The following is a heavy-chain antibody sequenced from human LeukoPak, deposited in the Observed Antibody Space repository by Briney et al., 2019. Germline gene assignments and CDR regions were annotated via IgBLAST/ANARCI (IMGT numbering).Heavy chain of an antibody. D-gene: IGHD5-18*01. CDR2: ISWNSGSI. V-gene: IGHV3-9*01. Sequence: GGSLRLSCAASGFIFDDYAMHWVRQAPGKGLEWVSGISWNSGSIGYADSVKGRFTISRDNAKNSLYLQMNSLRAEDTALYYCVKIDTAMADYYYYGMDVWGQGTTVTVSS. CDR1: GFIFDDYA. CDR3: VKIDTAMADYYYYGMDV. J-gene: IGHJ6*02.